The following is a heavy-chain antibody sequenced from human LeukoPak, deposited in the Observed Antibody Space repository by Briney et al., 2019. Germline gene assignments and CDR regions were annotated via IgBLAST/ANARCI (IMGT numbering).Heavy chain of an antibody. CDR1: GVMFRDYS. V-gene: IGHV3-48*02. D-gene: IGHD2/OR15-2a*01. J-gene: IGHJ6*04. CDR3: ARVQGVCNSTTCFVGNADV. CDR2: ISGRGSTI. Sequence: GGSLRLSCVVSGVMFRDYSMNWVRQSAGNGLGGVSYISGRGSTIFYAHSVKGRLTVSRENAKNSLFLKMNGLRDEDTAMYYCARVQGVCNSTTCFVGNADVWGKGTTVIVSS.